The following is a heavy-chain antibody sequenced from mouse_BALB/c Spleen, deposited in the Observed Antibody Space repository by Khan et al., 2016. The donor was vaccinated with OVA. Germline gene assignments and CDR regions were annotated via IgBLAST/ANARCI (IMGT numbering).Heavy chain of an antibody. D-gene: IGHD2-14*01. V-gene: IGHV3-2*02. CDR2: INYSGST. CDR3: ARGVRLTY. J-gene: IGHJ3*01. Sequence: EVQLQESGPGLVKPSQSLSLTCTVTGYSITSDYAWNWIRQFPGNKLEWMGYINYSGSTSYNPSLKSRISITRDTSKNQFFLQLNSVTTEDTVTYYCARGVRLTYWGQGTLVTVSA. CDR1: GYSITSDYA.